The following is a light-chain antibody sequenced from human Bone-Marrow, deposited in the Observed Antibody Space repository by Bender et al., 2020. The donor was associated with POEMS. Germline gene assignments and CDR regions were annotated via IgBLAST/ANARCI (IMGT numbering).Light chain of an antibody. CDR3: AAWDDSLNGRM. J-gene: IGLJ3*02. Sequence: QSVLTQPPSASGTPGQRVTISCSGSSSDIAINYVYWYQQIPGSAPKLLIYKNNERPSGVPDRFSGSKSGTSASVVINGLQSEDEADYYCAAWDDSLNGRMFGGGTKLTVL. CDR1: SSDIAINY. V-gene: IGLV1-47*01. CDR2: KNN.